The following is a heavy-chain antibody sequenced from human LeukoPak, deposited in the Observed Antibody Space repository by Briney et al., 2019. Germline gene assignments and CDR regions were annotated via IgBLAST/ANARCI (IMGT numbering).Heavy chain of an antibody. CDR1: GVSFSGYY. CDR2: INHSGST. J-gene: IGHJ6*02. Sequence: SETLSLTCAVYGVSFSGYYWSWIRQPPGKGLEWIGEINHSGSTNYNPSLKSRVTISVDTSKNQFSLKLSSVTAADTAVYYCARVSTDYYYYYGMDVWGQGTTATVSS. V-gene: IGHV4-34*01. D-gene: IGHD1-26*01. CDR3: ARVSTDYYYYYGMDV.